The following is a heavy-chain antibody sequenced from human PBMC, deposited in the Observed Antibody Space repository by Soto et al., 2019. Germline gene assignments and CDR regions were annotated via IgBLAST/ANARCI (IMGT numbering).Heavy chain of an antibody. D-gene: IGHD1-20*01. V-gene: IGHV4-59*01. CDR3: ARRYGRNFDY. CDR1: GGSISSYY. J-gene: IGHJ4*02. CDR2: IYYSGST. Sequence: SETLSLTCTVSGGSISSYYWNWIRQPPGKGIEWIGYIYYSGSTNYNPSLKSRVTISVDKSKNQFSLKLSSVTAADTAVYYCARRYGRNFDYWGQGTLVTVSS.